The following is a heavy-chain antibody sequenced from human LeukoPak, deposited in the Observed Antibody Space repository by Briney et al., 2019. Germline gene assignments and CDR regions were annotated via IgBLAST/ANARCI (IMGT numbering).Heavy chain of an antibody. CDR2: IIPILGIA. CDR1: GGTFSSYT. CDR3: ARRAPLGYCSSTSRYNEGEYFQH. Sequence: SVKVSCKASGGTFSSYTISWVRQAPGQGLEWMGRIIPILGIANYAQKFQGRVTITADKSTSTAYMELSSLRSEDTAVYYCARRAPLGYCSSTSRYNEGEYFQHWGQGTLVTVSS. J-gene: IGHJ1*01. D-gene: IGHD2-2*02. V-gene: IGHV1-69*02.